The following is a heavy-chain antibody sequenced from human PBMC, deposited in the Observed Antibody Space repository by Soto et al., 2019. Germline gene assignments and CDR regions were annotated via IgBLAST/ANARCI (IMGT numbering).Heavy chain of an antibody. J-gene: IGHJ4*02. CDR1: GFTFSSYA. Sequence: GGSLRLSCAASGFTFSSYAMSWVRQAPGKGLEWVSAISGSGGSTYYADSVKGRFTISRDNSKNTLYLQMNSLRAEDTAVYYCAKDVSLSGYDGPRAFDYWGQGTLVTVSS. CDR2: ISGSGGST. V-gene: IGHV3-23*01. CDR3: AKDVSLSGYDGPRAFDY. D-gene: IGHD5-12*01.